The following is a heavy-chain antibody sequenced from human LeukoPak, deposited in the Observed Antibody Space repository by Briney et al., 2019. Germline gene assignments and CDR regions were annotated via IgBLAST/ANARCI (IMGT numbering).Heavy chain of an antibody. V-gene: IGHV4-38-2*01. CDR2: IYYSGST. Sequence: PGGSLRLSCAASGFTFSGYAMHWIRQPPGKGLEWIGSIYYSGSTYYNPSLKSRVTISVDTSKNQFSLKLSSVTAADTAVYYCARGITIFGVVITADYGMDVWGQGTTVTVSS. J-gene: IGHJ6*02. CDR3: ARGITIFGVVITADYGMDV. CDR1: GFTFSGYA. D-gene: IGHD3-3*01.